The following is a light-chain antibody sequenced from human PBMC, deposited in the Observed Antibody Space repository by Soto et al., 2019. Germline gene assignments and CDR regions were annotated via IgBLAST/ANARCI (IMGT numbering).Light chain of an antibody. J-gene: IGKJ2*01. CDR3: QQYYSSSPT. CDR2: DAS. V-gene: IGKV1-5*01. Sequence: DIQMTQSPSTLSASVGDGVTITCRASQNISVWLAWYQQRPGKAPKFLIYDASSLETGVPSRFSCSGSWTEFTLTIRCLQPDEFATDDDQQYYSSSPTCGQGTKLEIK. CDR1: QNISVW.